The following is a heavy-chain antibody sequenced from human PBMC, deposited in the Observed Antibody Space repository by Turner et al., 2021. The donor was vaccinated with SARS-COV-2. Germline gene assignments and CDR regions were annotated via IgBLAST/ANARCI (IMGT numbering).Heavy chain of an antibody. Sequence: QVQLVESGGGVVQPGRSLRLPCAASGFTFSTYGMHWVRQAPGKGLEWVAVISYDGSNTYYADSVKGRFTISRDNSKNTLYLQMNSLRAEDTAVYYCAKAGGLYCSGGSCYSGLFDYWGQGTLVTVSS. D-gene: IGHD2-15*01. J-gene: IGHJ4*02. CDR1: GFTFSTYG. CDR2: ISYDGSNT. CDR3: AKAGGLYCSGGSCYSGLFDY. V-gene: IGHV3-30*18.